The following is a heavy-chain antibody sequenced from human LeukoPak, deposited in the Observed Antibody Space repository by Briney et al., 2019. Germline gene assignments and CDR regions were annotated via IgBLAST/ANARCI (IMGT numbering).Heavy chain of an antibody. V-gene: IGHV3-9*01. Sequence: GGSLRLSCAASGFTFDDYAMHWVRQAPGKGLEWVSGISWNSGSIGYADSVKGRFTISRDNAKNSLYLQMNSLRAEDTALYYCAKPKTRWGDDAFDIWGRGTMVTVSS. CDR1: GFTFDDYA. CDR3: AKPKTRWGDDAFDI. CDR2: ISWNSGSI. J-gene: IGHJ3*02. D-gene: IGHD3-16*01.